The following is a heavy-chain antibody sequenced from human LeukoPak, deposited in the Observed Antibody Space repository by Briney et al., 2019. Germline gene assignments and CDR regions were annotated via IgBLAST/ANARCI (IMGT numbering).Heavy chain of an antibody. CDR1: GYTFTTYG. CDR3: ARWVGGPTGTTGLDP. J-gene: IGHJ5*02. Sequence: ASVKVSCKASGYTFTTYGIHWVRQAPGQGPHWMGWINAGNGDTKYSQTFQGRLTISRDTSANTPYMELSSLRSEDTAVYYCARWVGGPTGTTGLDPWGQGTLVTVSS. D-gene: IGHD1-1*01. CDR2: INAGNGDT. V-gene: IGHV1-3*01.